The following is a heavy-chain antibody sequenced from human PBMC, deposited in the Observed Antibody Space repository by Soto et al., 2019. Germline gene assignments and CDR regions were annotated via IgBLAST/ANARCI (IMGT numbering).Heavy chain of an antibody. D-gene: IGHD7-27*01. CDR2: IYYSGST. V-gene: IGHV4-59*01. CDR1: GGSISSYY. Sequence: QVQLQESGPGLVKPSETLSLTCTVSGGSISSYYWSWIRQPPGKGLEWIGCIYYSGSTNYNPSLKSRVNISVDTSKNQFSLKLSSVTAADTAVYYCARGWGGYFQHWGQGTLVTVSS. J-gene: IGHJ1*01. CDR3: ARGWGGYFQH.